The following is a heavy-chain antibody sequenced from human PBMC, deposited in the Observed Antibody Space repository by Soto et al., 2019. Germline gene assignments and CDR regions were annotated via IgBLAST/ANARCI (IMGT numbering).Heavy chain of an antibody. J-gene: IGHJ3*02. V-gene: IGHV4-61*01. D-gene: IGHD6-13*01. Sequence: QVQLQESGPGLVKPSETLSLTCTVSGASVSSSFYYWSWIRQPPGKGLEWIGYIYYSGSTYYNPSLKSRVTISVDTSKNQFSLKLSSVTAADTAVYYCARMMPLGAAAGPSEDAFDIWGQGTMVTVSS. CDR2: IYYSGST. CDR1: GASVSSSFYY. CDR3: ARMMPLGAAAGPSEDAFDI.